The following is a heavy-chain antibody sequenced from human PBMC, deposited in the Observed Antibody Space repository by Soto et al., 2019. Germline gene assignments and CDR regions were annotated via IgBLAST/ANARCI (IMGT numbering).Heavy chain of an antibody. V-gene: IGHV3-30*18. CDR3: AKFWYYYDSSGYFFDY. D-gene: IGHD3-22*01. CDR2: ISYDGSNK. Sequence: GGSLRLSCAASGFTFSSYGMHWVRQAPGKGLEWVAVISYDGSNKYYADSVKGRFTISRDNSKNTLYLQVNSLRAEDTAVYYCAKFWYYYDSSGYFFDYWGQGSLVTVSS. J-gene: IGHJ4*02. CDR1: GFTFSSYG.